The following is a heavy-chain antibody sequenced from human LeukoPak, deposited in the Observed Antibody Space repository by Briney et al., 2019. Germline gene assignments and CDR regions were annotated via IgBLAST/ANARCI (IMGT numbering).Heavy chain of an antibody. CDR3: AREHIVVVTAISHTIDY. CDR2: IYYSGST. V-gene: IGHV4-39*01. D-gene: IGHD2-21*02. Sequence: SETLSLTCTVSGGSISSSSYYWGWIRQPPGKGLEWIGSIYYSGSTYYNPSLKSRVTISVDTSKNQFSLKLSSVTAADTAVCYCAREHIVVVTAISHTIDYWGQGTLVTVSS. J-gene: IGHJ4*02. CDR1: GGSISSSSYY.